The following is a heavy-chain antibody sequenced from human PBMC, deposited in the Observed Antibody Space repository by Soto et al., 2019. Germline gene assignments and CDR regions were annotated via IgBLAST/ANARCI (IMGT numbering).Heavy chain of an antibody. CDR2: FSFYGRRDNT. CDR1: GFTFSSYA. J-gene: IGHJ4*02. D-gene: IGHD1-1*01. Sequence: EVQLLESGGGLVQPGGSLRLSCVGSGFTFSSYAMTWVRQAPGKGLEWVSSFSFYGRRDNTYYADSVKGRFTISRDNSRNTVYLQMDNLRVEDTAVYYCAKSLYNDNGGPNDHCGQGTLVTVSS. CDR3: AKSLYNDNGGPNDH. V-gene: IGHV3-23*01.